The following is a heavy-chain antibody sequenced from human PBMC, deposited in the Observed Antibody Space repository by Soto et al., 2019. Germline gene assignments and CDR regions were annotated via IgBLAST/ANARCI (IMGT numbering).Heavy chain of an antibody. Sequence: SETLSLTCTVSGGPISSSGYYWGWVRQPPGKELEWIASLYSSGGTYYSPSFRSRANISVDKSQNQFSLRLSSVTAADTAVYYCARRPETMNAFXIWGQGTMVTVS. D-gene: IGHD3-22*01. CDR1: GGPISSSGYY. CDR2: LYSSGGT. J-gene: IGHJ3*02. V-gene: IGHV4-39*01. CDR3: ARRPETMNAFXI.